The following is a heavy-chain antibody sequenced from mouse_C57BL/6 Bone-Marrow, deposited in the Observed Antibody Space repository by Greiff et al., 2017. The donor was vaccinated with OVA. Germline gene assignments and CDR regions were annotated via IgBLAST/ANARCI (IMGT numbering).Heavy chain of an antibody. D-gene: IGHD1-1*01. CDR3: ARYYGNAMDY. J-gene: IGHJ4*01. CDR2: IRNKANGYTT. Sequence: DVMLVESGGGLVQPGGSLSLSCAASGFTFTDYYMSWVRQPPGTALEWLGFIRNKANGYTTEYSASVKGRFTISRDNSQSILYLQMNALRAEDSATYYCARYYGNAMDYWGQGTSVTVSS. V-gene: IGHV7-3*01. CDR1: GFTFTDYY.